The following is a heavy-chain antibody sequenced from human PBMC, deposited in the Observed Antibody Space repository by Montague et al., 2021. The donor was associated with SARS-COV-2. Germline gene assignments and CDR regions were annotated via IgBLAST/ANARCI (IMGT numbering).Heavy chain of an antibody. J-gene: IGHJ4*02. D-gene: IGHD3-16*01. CDR3: AREAFGGVIDH. CDR1: GDSITSSF. CDR2: VYYGGST. V-gene: IGHV4-59*01. Sequence: SETLSLTCTVSGDSITSSFWTWVRQPPGKGLDWIGYVYYGGSTNHTPSLKSRVTISVDVSKNQFSLKLSSVAAADTAVYYCAREAFGGVIDHWGQGTLVTVSS.